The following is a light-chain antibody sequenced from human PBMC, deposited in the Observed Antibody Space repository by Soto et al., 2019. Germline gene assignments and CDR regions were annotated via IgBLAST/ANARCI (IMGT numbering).Light chain of an antibody. CDR1: QSVRSNY. Sequence: EIVLKQSPDTLSLSPGERATLSCRASQSVRSNYLAWYQQKPGQAPRFLIYDASSRATGIPDRFSGSGSGTDFTLTISRLEPEDCAVYYCQQYGSTPLSFGGGTKVDIK. CDR2: DAS. V-gene: IGKV3-20*01. CDR3: QQYGSTPLS. J-gene: IGKJ4*01.